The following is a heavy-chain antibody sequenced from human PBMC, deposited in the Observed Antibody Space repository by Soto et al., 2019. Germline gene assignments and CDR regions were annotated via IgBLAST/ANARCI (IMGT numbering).Heavy chain of an antibody. CDR1: GYTFTSYG. CDR2: ISAYNGNT. J-gene: IGHJ4*02. CDR3: ARSSAYYYDSSGYLY. V-gene: IGHV1-18*04. D-gene: IGHD3-22*01. Sequence: GASVKVSCKASGYTFTSYGISWVRQAPGQGLEWMGWISAYNGNTNYAQKLQGRVTMTTDTSTSTAYMELRSLRSDDTAVYYCARSSAYYYDSSGYLYWGQGTLVTVSS.